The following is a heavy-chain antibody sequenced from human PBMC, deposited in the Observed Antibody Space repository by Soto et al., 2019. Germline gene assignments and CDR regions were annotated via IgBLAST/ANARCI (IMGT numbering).Heavy chain of an antibody. J-gene: IGHJ6*02. D-gene: IGHD3-9*01. V-gene: IGHV4-39*01. CDR2: IYYSGST. Sequence: SETLSLTCTVSGGSISSSSYYWGWIRQPPGKGLEWIGSIYYSGSTYYNPSLKSRVTISVDTSKNQFSLKLSSVTAADTAVYYCASEIPHYDILTGPPLYGMDVWGQGTTVTVSS. CDR1: GGSISSSSYY. CDR3: ASEIPHYDILTGPPLYGMDV.